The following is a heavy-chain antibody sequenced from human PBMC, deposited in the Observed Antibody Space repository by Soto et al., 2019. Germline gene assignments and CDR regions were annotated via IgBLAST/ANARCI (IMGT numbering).Heavy chain of an antibody. CDR1: GYSISSSNW. J-gene: IGHJ4*02. CDR2: IYYSGST. V-gene: IGHV4-28*01. CDR3: ARSAVAITSVGYFDY. Sequence: QVQLQESGPGLVKPSDTLSLTCAVSGYSISSSNWWGWIRQPPGKGLEWIGYIYYSGSTYYNPSLKSRVPKSVDTSKNQFSLKLSSVTAVDTAVYYCARSAVAITSVGYFDYWGQGTLVTVSS. D-gene: IGHD3-22*01.